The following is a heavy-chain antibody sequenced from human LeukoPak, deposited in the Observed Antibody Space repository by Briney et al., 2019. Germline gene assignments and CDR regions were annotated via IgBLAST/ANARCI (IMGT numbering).Heavy chain of an antibody. Sequence: ASVKVSCKASGYTFTSYGISWVRQAPGQGLEWMGWISAYNGNTNYAQKLQGGVTMTTDTSTSTAYMELRSLRSDDTAVYYCARGQTRRPVAGTVLHKYWGQGTLVTVSS. J-gene: IGHJ4*02. D-gene: IGHD6-19*01. CDR3: ARGQTRRPVAGTVLHKY. CDR1: GYTFTSYG. CDR2: ISAYNGNT. V-gene: IGHV1-18*01.